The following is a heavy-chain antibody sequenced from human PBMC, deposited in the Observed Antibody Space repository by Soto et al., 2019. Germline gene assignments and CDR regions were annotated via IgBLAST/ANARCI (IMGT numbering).Heavy chain of an antibody. CDR2: MNPNSGNT. CDR1: GYTFTSYD. J-gene: IGHJ6*02. CDR3: ASGVGDNYYYYYGMDV. D-gene: IGHD1-26*01. Sequence: PPASVKVSCKASGYTFTSYDINWVRQATGQGLEWMGWMNPNSGNTGYAQKFQGRVTMTRNTSISTAYMELSSLRSEDTAVYYCASGVGDNYYYYYGMDVWGQGXTVTVSS. V-gene: IGHV1-8*01.